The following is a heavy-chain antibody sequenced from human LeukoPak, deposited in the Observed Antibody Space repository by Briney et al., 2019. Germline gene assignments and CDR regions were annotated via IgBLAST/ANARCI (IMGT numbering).Heavy chain of an antibody. Sequence: GVSLRLSCAASGFTFRSYWMNWARQAPGKGLEWVASINHNGNVNYYVDSVKGRFTISRDNAKNSLYLQMSNLRAEDAAVYFCARGGGLDVWGQGATVTVSS. CDR2: INHNGNVN. CDR3: ARGGGLDV. J-gene: IGHJ6*02. CDR1: GFTFRSYW. V-gene: IGHV3-7*04.